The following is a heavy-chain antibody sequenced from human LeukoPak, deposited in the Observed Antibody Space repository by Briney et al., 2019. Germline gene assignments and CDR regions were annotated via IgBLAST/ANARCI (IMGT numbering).Heavy chain of an antibody. CDR2: IYYTGST. Sequence: SETLSLTCTVSGGSISSSSYYWGWIRQPPGKGLEWIGSIYYTGSTHNNPSLKSRVTISIDTSKNQFSLKLNSVTAADTAVYYCARDGFSGSYYGPENWGQGTLVTVSS. D-gene: IGHD1-26*01. CDR1: GGSISSSSYY. V-gene: IGHV4-39*07. CDR3: ARDGFSGSYYGPEN. J-gene: IGHJ4*02.